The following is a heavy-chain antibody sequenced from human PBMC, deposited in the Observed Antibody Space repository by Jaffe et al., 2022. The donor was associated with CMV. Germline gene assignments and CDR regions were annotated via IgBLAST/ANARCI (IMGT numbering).Heavy chain of an antibody. Sequence: QVQLQESGPGLLKPSETLSLTCTVSGDSIRSYYWSWIRQPPGKGLEWIGHIYNYGSTNYNPSLKSRVTTSVDTSKNQFSLRLSSVTAADTAVYYCARVRLETCSGGNCYSDAFDIWGQGTMVTVSS. CDR3: ARVRLETCSGGNCYSDAFDI. J-gene: IGHJ3*02. D-gene: IGHD2-15*01. V-gene: IGHV4-59*01. CDR1: GDSIRSYY. CDR2: IYNYGST.